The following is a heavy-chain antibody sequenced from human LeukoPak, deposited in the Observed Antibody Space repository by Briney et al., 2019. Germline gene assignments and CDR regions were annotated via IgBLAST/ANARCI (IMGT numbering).Heavy chain of an antibody. D-gene: IGHD6-13*01. CDR2: ISGSGGST. V-gene: IGHV3-23*01. J-gene: IGHJ4*02. Sequence: GGSLRLSXAASGFTFSSYAMSWVRQTPGKGLEWVSAISGSGGSTYYADSVEGRFTISRDNSKNTLYLQMNSLRAEDTAVYYCAKDPFSSSWYDTFFDYWGQGTLVTVSS. CDR3: AKDPFSSSWYDTFFDY. CDR1: GFTFSSYA.